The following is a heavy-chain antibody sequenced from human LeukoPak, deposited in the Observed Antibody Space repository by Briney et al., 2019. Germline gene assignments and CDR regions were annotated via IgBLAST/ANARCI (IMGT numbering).Heavy chain of an antibody. CDR3: ARDSARQQLVPSDVRGKFDY. D-gene: IGHD6-13*01. CDR2: ISYDGSNK. V-gene: IGHV3-30*04. Sequence: GGSLRLSCAASGFTFSSYAMHWVRQAPGKGLEWVAVISYDGSNKYYADSVKGRFTISRDNSKNTLYLQMNSLRAEDTAVYYCARDSARQQLVPSDVRGKFDYWGQGTLVTVSS. J-gene: IGHJ4*02. CDR1: GFTFSSYA.